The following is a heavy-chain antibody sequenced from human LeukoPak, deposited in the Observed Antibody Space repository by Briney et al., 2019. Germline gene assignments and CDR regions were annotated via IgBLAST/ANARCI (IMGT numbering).Heavy chain of an antibody. V-gene: IGHV4-39*01. CDR1: GGSTSGGNYY. D-gene: IGHD2-15*01. Sequence: SETLSLTCIVSGGSTSGGNYYWGWIRRPPGKGLEWIGGISSSGNTYYNPSLKSRITISIDTSKNHFSLKLSSVTAADTAVYYCARHGAATVIDYWGQGTLVTVSS. CDR2: ISSSGNT. J-gene: IGHJ4*02. CDR3: ARHGAATVIDY.